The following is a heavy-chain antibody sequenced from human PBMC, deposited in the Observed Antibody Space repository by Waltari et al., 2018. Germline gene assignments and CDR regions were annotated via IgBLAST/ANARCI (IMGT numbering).Heavy chain of an antibody. CDR2: IYYSGST. CDR3: ARDSKGFVVPAANPWFDP. CDR1: GGSISSSSYY. J-gene: IGHJ5*02. Sequence: QLQLQESSPGLVKPSETLSLTCTVSGGSISSSSYYWGWIRQPPGKGLEWIGSIYYSGSTYYNPSLKSRVTISVDTSKNQFSLKLSSVTAADTAVYYCARDSKGFVVPAANPWFDPWGQGTLVTVSS. D-gene: IGHD2-2*01. V-gene: IGHV4-39*07.